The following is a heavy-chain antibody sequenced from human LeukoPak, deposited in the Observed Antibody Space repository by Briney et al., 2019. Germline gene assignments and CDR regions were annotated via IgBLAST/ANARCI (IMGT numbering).Heavy chain of an antibody. Sequence: ASVKVSCKASGYTFTSYAMNWVRQAPGQGLEWMGWINTNTGNPTYAQGFTGRFVFSLDTSVSTAYLQICSLKAEDTAVYYCARDGWFGELLYPHYYYYYYGMDVWGQGTTVTVSS. CDR2: INTNTGNP. CDR1: GYTFTSYA. CDR3: ARDGWFGELLYPHYYYYYYGMDV. D-gene: IGHD3-10*01. J-gene: IGHJ6*02. V-gene: IGHV7-4-1*01.